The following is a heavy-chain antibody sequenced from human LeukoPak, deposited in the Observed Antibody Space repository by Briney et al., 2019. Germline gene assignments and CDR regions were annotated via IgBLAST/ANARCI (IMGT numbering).Heavy chain of an antibody. Sequence: PGGSLRLSCAASGFTFDDYAMHWVRHAPGKGLEWVSGISWNSGSIGYADSVKGRFTISRDNAKNSLYLQMNSLRAEDTALYYCAKILSRYPYYYGMDVWGQGTTVTVSS. CDR2: ISWNSGSI. CDR1: GFTFDDYA. CDR3: AKILSRYPYYYGMDV. V-gene: IGHV3-9*01. J-gene: IGHJ6*02. D-gene: IGHD2-15*01.